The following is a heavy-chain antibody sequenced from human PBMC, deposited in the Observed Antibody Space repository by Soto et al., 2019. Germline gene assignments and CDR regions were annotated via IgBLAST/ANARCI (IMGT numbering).Heavy chain of an antibody. J-gene: IGHJ4*02. CDR1: GFTFSSYA. D-gene: IGHD3-3*01. V-gene: IGHV3-23*01. Sequence: GGSLRLSCAASGFTFSSYAMSWVRQAPGKGLEWVSAISGSGGSTYYADSVKGRFTISRDNSKNTLYLQMNSLRAEDTAVYYCAKMGTIFGVVPPYYFDYWGQGTLVTVSS. CDR2: ISGSGGST. CDR3: AKMGTIFGVVPPYYFDY.